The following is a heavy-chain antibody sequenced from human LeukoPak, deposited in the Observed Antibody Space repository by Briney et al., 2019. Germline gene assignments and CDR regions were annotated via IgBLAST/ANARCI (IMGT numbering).Heavy chain of an antibody. J-gene: IGHJ4*02. CDR1: GYSISSGYY. Sequence: SETLSLTCAVSGYSISSGYYWGWIRQPPGKGLEWIGSIYHSGSTHYNPSLKSRVTISVDTSKNQFSLKLSSVTAADTAVYYCARVGGPYYFDYWGQGTLVTVSS. V-gene: IGHV4-38-2*01. CDR2: IYHSGST. CDR3: ARVGGPYYFDY.